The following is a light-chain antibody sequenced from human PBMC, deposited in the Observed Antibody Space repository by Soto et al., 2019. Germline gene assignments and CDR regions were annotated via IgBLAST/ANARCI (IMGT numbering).Light chain of an antibody. CDR3: QQYEGYSPT. J-gene: IGKJ1*01. CDR2: DVS. CDR1: QSVGSS. Sequence: DIQMTQSPSTLSASVGDRVTITCRASQSVGSSLAWYQQKPGQAPSPLIYDVSRLGSGVPSRFSGTGSGTEFSLTISSLQPDDIATYYCQQYEGYSPTFGQGTKVDIK. V-gene: IGKV1-5*01.